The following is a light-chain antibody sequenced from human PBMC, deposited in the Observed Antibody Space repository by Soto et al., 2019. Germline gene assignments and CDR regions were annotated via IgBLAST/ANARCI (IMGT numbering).Light chain of an antibody. CDR3: MQATHWAYT. Sequence: VVMTQSPLSMAVTLGEPASVSCRSSQGLVDNDGYSYLSWFHQRPGQSPRRLIYRISNRDSGVPDRISGSGSGTDFTLKISRVEAEDVGVYYCMQATHWAYTFGHGTHREI. CDR2: RIS. J-gene: IGKJ2*01. V-gene: IGKV2-30*01. CDR1: QGLVDNDGYSY.